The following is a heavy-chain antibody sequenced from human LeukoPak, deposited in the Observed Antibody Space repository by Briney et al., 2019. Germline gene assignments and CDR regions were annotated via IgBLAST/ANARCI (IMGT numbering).Heavy chain of an antibody. V-gene: IGHV3-43*01. CDR3: AKGNILTGPPDS. D-gene: IGHD3-9*01. Sequence: GGSLRLSCAASGFTFDDYAMHWVRQPPGKGLEWVSLINWDGDITEYADSVKGRFTISRDNSKNSLFLQMNSLRTEDTALYYCAKGNILTGPPDSWGQGTLVPVSS. CDR2: INWDGDIT. CDR1: GFTFDDYA. J-gene: IGHJ4*02.